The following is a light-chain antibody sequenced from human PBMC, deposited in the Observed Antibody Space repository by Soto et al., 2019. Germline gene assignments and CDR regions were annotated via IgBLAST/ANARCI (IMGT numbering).Light chain of an antibody. Sequence: QSALTQPASVSGSPGLSIAISCTGTSSDVGGYNSVSWYQQHPGKAPKLMIYDVSNRPSGVSNRFSDSKSGNTASLTISGLQAEDEGDYYCSSYTTGGSYVFGTGTKLTVL. CDR2: DVS. CDR1: SSDVGGYNS. CDR3: SSYTTGGSYV. J-gene: IGLJ1*01. V-gene: IGLV2-14*01.